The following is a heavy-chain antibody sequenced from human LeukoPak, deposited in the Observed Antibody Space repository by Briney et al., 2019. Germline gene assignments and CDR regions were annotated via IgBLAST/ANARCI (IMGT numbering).Heavy chain of an antibody. V-gene: IGHV4-39*01. J-gene: IGHJ5*02. D-gene: IGHD4-11*01. CDR3: ARRQELRFDWFDP. CDR1: GGSISSSSYY. CDR2: IYYSGST. Sequence: SETLSLTCTVSGGSISSSSYYWGWIRQPPGKGLEWIGSIYYSGSTYYNPSLKSRVTISVDTSKNQFSLKLSSVTAADTAVYCCARRQELRFDWFDPWGQGTLVTVSS.